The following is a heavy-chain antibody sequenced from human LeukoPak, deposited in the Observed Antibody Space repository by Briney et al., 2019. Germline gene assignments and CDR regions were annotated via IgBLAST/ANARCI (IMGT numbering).Heavy chain of an antibody. CDR3: AKDLSGYGPYWYFDL. Sequence: GGSLRLSCAASGFTFSSYGIHWVRQAPGKGLEWVAFIRHDGSSEYYTDSVKGRFTISRDNSKNTLYLQMNNLRAEDSAVYYCAKDLSGYGPYWYFDLWGRGTLVTVSS. D-gene: IGHD6-25*01. CDR1: GFTFSSYG. CDR2: IRHDGSSE. V-gene: IGHV3-30*02. J-gene: IGHJ2*01.